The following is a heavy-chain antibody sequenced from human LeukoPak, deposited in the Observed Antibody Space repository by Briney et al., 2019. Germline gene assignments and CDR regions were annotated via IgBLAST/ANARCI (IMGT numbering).Heavy chain of an antibody. CDR1: GFTFSNYG. Sequence: PGGSLRLSCAASGFTFSNYGMNWVRQAPGKGLEWVSYMSSSGSTIYYADSVKGRFTTSRDNAKNSLYLQMNSLRAEDTALYYCARGGSGWPFDYWGQGTLVTVPS. J-gene: IGHJ4*02. CDR3: ARGGSGWPFDY. D-gene: IGHD6-19*01. CDR2: MSSSGSTI. V-gene: IGHV3-48*03.